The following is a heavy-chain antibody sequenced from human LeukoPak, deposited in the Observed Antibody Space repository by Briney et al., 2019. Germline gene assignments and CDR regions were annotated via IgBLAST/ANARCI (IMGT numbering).Heavy chain of an antibody. J-gene: IGHJ4*02. Sequence: GGSLRLSCAASGFTFSFYGMHWVRQTPGKGLVWVSRINSDGSSTSYADSVKGRFTISRDNAKDTLYLQMNSLRAEDTAVYYSARSPLTVTTRLHFDYWGQGTLVTVSS. CDR2: INSDGSST. CDR3: ARSPLTVTTRLHFDY. D-gene: IGHD4-17*01. V-gene: IGHV3-74*01. CDR1: GFTFSFYG.